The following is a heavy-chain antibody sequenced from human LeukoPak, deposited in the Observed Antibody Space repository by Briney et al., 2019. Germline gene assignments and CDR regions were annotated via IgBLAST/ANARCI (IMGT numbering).Heavy chain of an antibody. Sequence: SETLSLTCTVSGGSISSYYWNWIRQPAGKGLEWIGRIRTSGDTSYNPSLKSRVTVSVDTSRNQFSLKLSSVTAADTAVYYCARLPSFDSSGGVFDYWGQGTLVTVSS. V-gene: IGHV4-4*07. CDR2: IRTSGDT. J-gene: IGHJ4*02. CDR3: ARLPSFDSSGGVFDY. D-gene: IGHD6-19*01. CDR1: GGSISSYY.